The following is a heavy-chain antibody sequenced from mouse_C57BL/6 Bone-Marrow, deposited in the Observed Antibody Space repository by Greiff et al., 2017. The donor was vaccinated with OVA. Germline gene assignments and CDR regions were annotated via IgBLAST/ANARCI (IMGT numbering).Heavy chain of an antibody. J-gene: IGHJ2*01. CDR1: GFTFSSSG. Sequence: EVQGVESGGDLVKPGGSLKLSCAASGFTFSSSGMSWVRQTPDKRLEWVATLSSGGSYTYYPDSVKGRFTISRDNAKNTLYLQMSSLKSEDTAMYYCARANWDFDYWGQGTTLTVSS. CDR3: ARANWDFDY. CDR2: LSSGGSYT. V-gene: IGHV5-6*01. D-gene: IGHD4-1*01.